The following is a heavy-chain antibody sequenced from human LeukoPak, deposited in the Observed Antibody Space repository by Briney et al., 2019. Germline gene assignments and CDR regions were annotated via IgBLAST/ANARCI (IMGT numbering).Heavy chain of an antibody. CDR1: GYSFTSYW. Sequence: ESLKISCKGSGYSFTSYWIGWVRQMPGKGLEWMGIIYPGDSDTRYSPSFQGQVTISADKSISTAYLQWSSLKASDTAMYYCARHKIAQGDGSGSYSPFDYWGQGTLVTVSS. CDR3: ARHKIAQGDGSGSYSPFDY. J-gene: IGHJ4*02. D-gene: IGHD3-10*01. V-gene: IGHV5-51*01. CDR2: IYPGDSDT.